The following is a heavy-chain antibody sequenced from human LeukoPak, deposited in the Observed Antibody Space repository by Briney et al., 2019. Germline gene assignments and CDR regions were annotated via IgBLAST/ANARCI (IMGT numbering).Heavy chain of an antibody. D-gene: IGHD5-12*01. V-gene: IGHV1-2*02. J-gene: IGHJ6*03. CDR2: INPNSGAT. CDR1: EYIFTGHL. Sequence: GASVKVSCKGSEYIFTGHLIHWVRQAPGQGLEWVGWINPNSGATTYAQKFKGRVTMTRDTSTSTAYMELSGLRSDDTAIHFCARDERRGYSGYDPYYMDVWGKGTTLTVSS. CDR3: ARDERRGYSGYDPYYMDV.